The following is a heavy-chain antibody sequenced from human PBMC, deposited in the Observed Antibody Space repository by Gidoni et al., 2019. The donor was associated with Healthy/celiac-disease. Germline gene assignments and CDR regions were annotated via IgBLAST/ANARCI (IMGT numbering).Heavy chain of an antibody. CDR2: IYPSGST. Sequence: QLQLQESGSGLVMPSQTLSLTCAVSGGSISSGGYSWSWIRQPPGKGLEWIGSIYPSGSTYYNPSLKSRVTISVDRSKNQFSLKLSSVTAADTAVYYCARGSGSYWVDYWGQGTLVTVSS. CDR1: GGSISSGGYS. D-gene: IGHD1-26*01. J-gene: IGHJ4*02. CDR3: ARGSGSYWVDY. V-gene: IGHV4-30-2*01.